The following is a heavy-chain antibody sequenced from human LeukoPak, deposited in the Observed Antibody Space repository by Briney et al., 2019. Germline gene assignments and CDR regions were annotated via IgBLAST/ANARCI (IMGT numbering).Heavy chain of an antibody. V-gene: IGHV4-39*01. J-gene: IGHJ4*02. Sequence: SETLSLTCTVSGGSISSSSYYWGWIRQPPGKGLEWIGSIYYSGSTYYNPSLKSRVTISVDTSKNQFSLKLSSVTAADTAVYYCARRPTYYYDSSGYYPDYWGQGTLVTVSS. CDR3: ARRPTYYYDSSGYYPDY. CDR1: GGSISSSSYY. D-gene: IGHD3-22*01. CDR2: IYYSGST.